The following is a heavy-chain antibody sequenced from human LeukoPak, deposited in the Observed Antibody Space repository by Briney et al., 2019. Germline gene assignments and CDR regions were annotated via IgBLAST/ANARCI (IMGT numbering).Heavy chain of an antibody. D-gene: IGHD3-22*01. CDR1: GFTFSSHG. Sequence: GGSLRLSCAASGFTFSSHGVSWVRQAPGKGLEWVSGIGGSGAGTYYAVSVKGRFTISRDNSKNTLYLQMNSLRAEDTAVYYCATTLHSGYYDLYWGQGTLVTVSS. CDR2: IGGSGAGT. CDR3: ATTLHSGYYDLY. V-gene: IGHV3-23*01. J-gene: IGHJ4*02.